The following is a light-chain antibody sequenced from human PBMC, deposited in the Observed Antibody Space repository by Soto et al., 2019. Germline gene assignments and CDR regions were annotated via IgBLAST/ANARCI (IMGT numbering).Light chain of an antibody. CDR2: AAS. CDR1: QDVSRY. J-gene: IGKJ3*01. Sequence: DIQLTQSPSFLSASVGDRVTITCRASQDVSRYLAWYQQKPGQAPHLLIYAASTLRSGVPSRFSGSGSETEFTLTISSLQPEDVATYYGQQRNSYVFACGPGPKVDIK. V-gene: IGKV1-9*01. CDR3: QQRNSYVFA.